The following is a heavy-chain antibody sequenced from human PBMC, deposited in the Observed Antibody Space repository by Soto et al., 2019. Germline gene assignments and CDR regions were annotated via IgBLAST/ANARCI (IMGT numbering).Heavy chain of an antibody. J-gene: IGHJ4*02. V-gene: IGHV4-59*01. CDR2: IYYSGST. Sequence: PSETLSLTCTVSGGSISSYYWSWIRQPPGKGLEWIGYIYYSGSTNYNPSLKSRVTISVDTSKNQFSLKLSSVTAADTAVYYCASITMVRGVTYWGQGTLVTVSS. CDR3: ASITMVRGVTY. D-gene: IGHD3-10*01. CDR1: GGSISSYY.